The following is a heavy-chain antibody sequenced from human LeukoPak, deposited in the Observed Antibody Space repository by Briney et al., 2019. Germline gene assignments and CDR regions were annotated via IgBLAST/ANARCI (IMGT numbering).Heavy chain of an antibody. V-gene: IGHV1-24*01. D-gene: IGHD3-10*02. CDR1: GYTLTELS. J-gene: IGHJ4*02. CDR2: FDPEDGET. CDR3: ATLPTLVPRFRPNYFDY. Sequence: ASVKVSCKVSGYTLTELSMHWVRQAPGKGLEWMGGFDPEDGETIYAQKFQGRVTVTEDTSTDTAYMELSSLRSEDTAVYYCATLPTLVPRFRPNYFDYWGQGTLVTVSS.